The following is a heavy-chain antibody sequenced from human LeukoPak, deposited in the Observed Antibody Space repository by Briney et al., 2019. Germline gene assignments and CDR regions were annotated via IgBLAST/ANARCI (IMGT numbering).Heavy chain of an antibody. J-gene: IGHJ6*03. V-gene: IGHV4-4*07. CDR2: IHTSGST. D-gene: IGHD1-14*01. CDR3: ARASEDYYYYYMDV. CDR1: GGSISSYY. Sequence: SETLSLTCTVSGGSISSYYWSWIRQPAGKGLEWIGRIHTSGSTNYSPSLKSRVTMSVDTSKNQFSLKLSSVTAADTAVYYCARASEDYYYYYMDVWGKGTTVTISS.